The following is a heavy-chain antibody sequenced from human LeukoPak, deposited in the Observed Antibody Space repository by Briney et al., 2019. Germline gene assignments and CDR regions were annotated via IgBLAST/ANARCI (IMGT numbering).Heavy chain of an antibody. J-gene: IGHJ4*02. CDR3: ARGDIDY. D-gene: IGHD2-15*01. V-gene: IGHV1-46*01. CDR1: GYTFTTCY. CDR2: LNPSGGSA. Sequence: ASVKVSCKASGYTFTTCYMHWVRQVPGQGLEWMGVLNPSGGSASYAQNFQGRVTMTRDTSTSTVYMELSSLRSEDTAVYYCARGDIDYWGQGTLVTVSS.